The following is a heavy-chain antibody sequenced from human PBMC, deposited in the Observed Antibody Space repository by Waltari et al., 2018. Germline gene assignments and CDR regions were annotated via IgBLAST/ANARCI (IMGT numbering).Heavy chain of an antibody. J-gene: IGHJ5*01. V-gene: IGHV3-7*01. CDR3: ARDQMVTVTDDNWFDS. D-gene: IGHD4-17*01. Sequence: EVHLVESGGGLVQPGGSLRLSCAASGFTFGSYWVRWVRQAPGKGLEWVANINQDGNKLYYVDSVEGRFTISRDNAKNSLYLQMNSLRAEDTAVYYCARDQMVTVTDDNWFDSWGQGNLVTVSS. CDR2: INQDGNKL. CDR1: GFTFGSYW.